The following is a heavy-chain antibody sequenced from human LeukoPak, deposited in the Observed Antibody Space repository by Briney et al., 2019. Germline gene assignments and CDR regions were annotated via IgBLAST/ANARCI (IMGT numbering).Heavy chain of an antibody. J-gene: IGHJ4*02. CDR3: ARHHTSIAAAGSFDY. V-gene: IGHV4-34*01. CDR2: INHSGST. D-gene: IGHD6-13*01. Sequence: PSETLSLTCAVYGGSFSGYYWSWIRQPPGKGLEWIGEINHSGSTNYNPSLKSRVTISVDTSKNQFSLKLSSVTAADTAVYYCARHHTSIAAAGSFDYWGQGTLVTVSS. CDR1: GGSFSGYY.